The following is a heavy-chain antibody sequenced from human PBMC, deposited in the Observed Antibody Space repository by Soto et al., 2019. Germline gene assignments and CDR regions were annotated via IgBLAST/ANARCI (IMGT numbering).Heavy chain of an antibody. CDR3: ASWNDGSAGY. V-gene: IGHV4-59*01. J-gene: IGHJ4*02. Sequence: SETLSLICTVSGGSISSYYWSWIRQPPGKGLELIAFMFYSGTTNLNPSLKRRVTMSVDTAKSQFSLRLSSVTAEDTAVYYCASWNDGSAGYWGQGTLVTVSS. CDR1: GGSISSYY. D-gene: IGHD1-1*01. CDR2: MFYSGTT.